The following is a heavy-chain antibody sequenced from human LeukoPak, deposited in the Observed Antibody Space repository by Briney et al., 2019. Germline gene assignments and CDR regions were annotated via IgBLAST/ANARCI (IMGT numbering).Heavy chain of an antibody. D-gene: IGHD3-10*01. CDR3: ARDRYYYGSGLDY. CDR1: GFTFNNYW. V-gene: IGHV3-74*01. CDR2: IKSDGSST. Sequence: GGSLRLSCAASGFTFNNYWMHWVRQAPGKGLVWVSRIKSDGSSTTYADTVKGRFTISRDNAKNSLYLQMNSLRAEDTALYYCARDRYYYGSGLDYWGQGTLVTVSS. J-gene: IGHJ4*02.